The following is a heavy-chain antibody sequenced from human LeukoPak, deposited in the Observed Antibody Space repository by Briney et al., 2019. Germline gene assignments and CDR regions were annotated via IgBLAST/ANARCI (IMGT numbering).Heavy chain of an antibody. CDR2: IYHSGST. J-gene: IGHJ4*02. D-gene: IGHD3-10*01. CDR1: GGSISSSNW. Sequence: PSRTLSLTCAVSGGSISSSNWWSWVRQPPGKGLEWIGEIYHSGSTNYNPSLKSRVTISVDKSKNQFSLKLSSVTAADTAVYYCAIHKYYYGSGSSTYFDYWGQGTLVTVSS. CDR3: AIHKYYYGSGSSTYFDY. V-gene: IGHV4-4*02.